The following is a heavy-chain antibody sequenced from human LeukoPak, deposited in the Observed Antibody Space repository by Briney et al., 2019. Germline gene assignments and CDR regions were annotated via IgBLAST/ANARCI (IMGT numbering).Heavy chain of an antibody. CDR1: GGSISSYY. J-gene: IGHJ6*02. CDR2: IYYRGGT. V-gene: IGHV4-59*01. D-gene: IGHD4-17*01. Sequence: SSETLSLTCTVSGGSISSYYWSWIRQPPGKGLECIGYIYYRGGTNYNPSLKSRVTISVDTSKNQFSLKLSSVTAADTAVYYCARGDGDYPWYYYGMDVWGQGTTVTVSS. CDR3: ARGDGDYPWYYYGMDV.